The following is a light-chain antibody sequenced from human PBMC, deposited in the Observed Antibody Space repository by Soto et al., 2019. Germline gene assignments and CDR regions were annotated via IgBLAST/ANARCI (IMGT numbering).Light chain of an antibody. CDR2: WAS. V-gene: IGKV4-1*01. CDR3: QEYFSAPFS. Sequence: DIVMTQSPDSLGVSLGERATINCKSSQSVLYSSINKNYLAWYQQKAVKSPRLLIYWASGRESGVPDRFSGSGSGTDFTLTISSLQAEDVAVYYYQEYFSAPFSFGPGTKVDIK. CDR1: QSVLYSSINKNY. J-gene: IGKJ3*01.